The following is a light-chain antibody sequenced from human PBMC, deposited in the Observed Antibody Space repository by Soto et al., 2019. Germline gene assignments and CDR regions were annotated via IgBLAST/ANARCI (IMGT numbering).Light chain of an antibody. CDR2: QTS. CDR3: NKRQSWPRT. V-gene: IGKV3-11*01. J-gene: IGKJ1*01. CDR1: QYINTR. Sequence: EIVFTQSPATLSSFPGDRVTLSCRASQYINTRLAWYQHRPGQAHRLLIYQTSIRAAGIPARFSASGSGTDFALTIRDVKTEEFALYYCNKRQSWPRTVGQGNKGDIK.